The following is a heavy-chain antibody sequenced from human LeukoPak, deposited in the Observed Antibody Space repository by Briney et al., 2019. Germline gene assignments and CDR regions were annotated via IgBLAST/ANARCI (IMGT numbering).Heavy chain of an antibody. CDR3: AREYSGSYSLDY. D-gene: IGHD1-26*01. Sequence: ASVKVSCKASGYTFTGYYMHWVRQAPGQGLEWMGWINPNSGGTNYAQKFQGRVTMTRDTSISTAYMELSRLGSDDTAVYYCAREYSGSYSLDYWGRGTLVTVSS. J-gene: IGHJ4*02. V-gene: IGHV1-2*02. CDR1: GYTFTGYY. CDR2: INPNSGGT.